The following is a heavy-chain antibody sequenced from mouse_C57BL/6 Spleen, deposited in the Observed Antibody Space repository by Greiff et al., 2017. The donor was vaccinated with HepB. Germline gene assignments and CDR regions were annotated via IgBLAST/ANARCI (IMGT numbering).Heavy chain of an antibody. CDR1: GYTFTDYN. CDR3: AREGYYSNYDYFDY. Sequence: VQLQQSGPELVKPGASVKIPCKASGYTFTDYNMDWVKQSHGKSLEWIGDINPNNGGTIYNQKFKGKATLTVDKSSSTAYMELRSLTSEDTAVYYCAREGYYSNYDYFDYWGQGTTLTVSS. D-gene: IGHD2-5*01. CDR2: INPNNGGT. J-gene: IGHJ2*01. V-gene: IGHV1-18*01.